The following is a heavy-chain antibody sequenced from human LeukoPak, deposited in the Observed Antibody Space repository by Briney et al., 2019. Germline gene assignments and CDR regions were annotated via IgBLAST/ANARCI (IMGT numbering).Heavy chain of an antibody. D-gene: IGHD2-15*01. V-gene: IGHV4-61*02. CDR3: ARYSPQVYYYYYMDV. CDR1: DGSISSGSYY. Sequence: SQTLSLTCTASDGSISSGSYYWSWLRQPAGKGLEWIGRIYTSGSTNYNPSLISRVSTSVDPSKNQFSLKLGSVTAADTAVYYCARYSPQVYYYYYMDVWGKGTTVPV. CDR2: IYTSGST. J-gene: IGHJ6*03.